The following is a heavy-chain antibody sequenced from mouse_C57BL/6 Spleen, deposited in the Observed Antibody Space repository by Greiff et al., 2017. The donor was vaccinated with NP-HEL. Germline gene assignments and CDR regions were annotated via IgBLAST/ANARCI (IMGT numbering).Heavy chain of an antibody. V-gene: IGHV5-17*01. CDR2: ISSGSSTI. Sequence: EVHLVESGGGLVKPGGSLKLSCAASGFTFSDYGMHWVRQAPEKGLEWVAYISSGSSTIYYAETVKGRFTISRDNAKNTLFLQMTILRSADTAMYYCASGYYPRDYWGQGTTLTVSS. D-gene: IGHD1-1*01. CDR3: ASGYYPRDY. CDR1: GFTFSDYG. J-gene: IGHJ2*01.